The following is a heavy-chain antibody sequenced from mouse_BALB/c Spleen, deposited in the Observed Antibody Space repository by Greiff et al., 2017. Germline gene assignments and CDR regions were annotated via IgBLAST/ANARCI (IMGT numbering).Heavy chain of an antibody. Sequence: EVKLMESGGGLVQPGGSLKLSCAASGFTFSSYTMSWVRQTPEKRLEWVAYISNGGGSTYYPDTVKGRFTISRDNAKNTLYLQMSSLKSEDTAMYYCARPQLTGAWFAYWGQGTLVTVSA. CDR1: GFTFSSYT. V-gene: IGHV5-12-2*01. CDR2: ISNGGGST. J-gene: IGHJ3*01. CDR3: ARPQLTGAWFAY. D-gene: IGHD4-1*01.